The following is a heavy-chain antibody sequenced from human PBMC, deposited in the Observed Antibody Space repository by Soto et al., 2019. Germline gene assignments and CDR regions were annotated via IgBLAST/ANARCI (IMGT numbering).Heavy chain of an antibody. CDR2: IYPGDSDT. J-gene: IGHJ6*02. V-gene: IGHV5-51*01. CDR1: GYSFTSHW. CDR3: ATRHLPPRGGMDV. Sequence: PGESLKISCKGSGYSFTSHWIVWVRQMPGKGLEWMGIIYPGDSDTRYSPPFQGQVTISADKSISTAYLQWSSLKASDSAIYYCATRHLPPRGGMDVWGQGTTVTVSS. D-gene: IGHD3-10*01.